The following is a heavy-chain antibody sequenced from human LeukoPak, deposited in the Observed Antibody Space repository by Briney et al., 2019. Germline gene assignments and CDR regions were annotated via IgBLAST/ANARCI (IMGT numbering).Heavy chain of an antibody. V-gene: IGHV3-23*01. Sequence: GGSLRLSCAASGFTFSSYWMSWVRQAPGKGLEWVSAISGSGGSTYYTDSVKGRFTISRDNSKNTLNLQMNSLRAEDTAVYYCAKDSTVTTGSNWFDPWGQGTLVTVSS. CDR1: GFTFSSYW. J-gene: IGHJ5*02. CDR3: AKDSTVTTGSNWFDP. D-gene: IGHD4-11*01. CDR2: ISGSGGST.